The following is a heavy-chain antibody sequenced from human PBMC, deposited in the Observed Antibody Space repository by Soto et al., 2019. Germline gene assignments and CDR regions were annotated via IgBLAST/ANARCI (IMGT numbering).Heavy chain of an antibody. D-gene: IGHD3-10*01. J-gene: IGHJ5*02. Sequence: QVQLQQWGAGLLKPSETLSLTCAVYGGSFSGYYWSWIRQPPGKGLAWIGEINHSGSTNYNPSLKSRVTISVDTSKNQFSLKLSSVTAADTAVYYCARAGRRYYYGSGRTNWFDPWGQGTLVTVSS. CDR3: ARAGRRYYYGSGRTNWFDP. CDR2: INHSGST. V-gene: IGHV4-34*01. CDR1: GGSFSGYY.